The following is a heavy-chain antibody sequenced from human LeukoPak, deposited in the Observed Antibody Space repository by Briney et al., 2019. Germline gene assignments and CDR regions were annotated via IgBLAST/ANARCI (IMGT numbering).Heavy chain of an antibody. CDR3: ARARVAVAATLWYFDL. V-gene: IGHV4-4*02. CDR2: IYHSGST. D-gene: IGHD6-19*01. Sequence: SETLSLTCAVSGGSISSNNRWSWVRQPPGKGLEWIGEIYHSGSTNYNPSLKSRVTISVDKSKNQFSLKLSSVTAADTAVYYCARARVAVAATLWYFDLWGRGTLVTVSS. CDR1: GGSISSNNR. J-gene: IGHJ2*01.